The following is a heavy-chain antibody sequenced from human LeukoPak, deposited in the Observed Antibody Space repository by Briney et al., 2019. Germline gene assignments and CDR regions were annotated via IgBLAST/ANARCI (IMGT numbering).Heavy chain of an antibody. J-gene: IGHJ3*02. CDR2: ISPYNGDR. CDR1: GYTFTNYA. D-gene: IGHD3-22*01. CDR3: ARDVYRESGGYGAFDI. Sequence: ASVKVSCKASGYTFTNYAITWVRQAPGQGPEWMGWISPYNGDRRDALKFQDRVTMTTDTSTTTAYMELRSLRSDDTAVYYCARDVYRESGGYGAFDIWGQGTMVTVSS. V-gene: IGHV1-18*01.